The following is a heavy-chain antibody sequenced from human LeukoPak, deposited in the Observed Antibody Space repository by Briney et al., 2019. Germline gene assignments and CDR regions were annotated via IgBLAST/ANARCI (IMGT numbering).Heavy chain of an antibody. CDR2: IYYSGST. CDR3: AGGYSYGSFDY. V-gene: IGHV4-59*12. J-gene: IGHJ4*02. Sequence: SETLSLTCTVSGGSISSYYWSWIRQPPGKGLEWIGYIYYSGSTNYNPSLKSRVTISVDTSKNQFSLKLSSVTAADTAVYYCAGGYSYGSFDYWGQGTLVTVSS. D-gene: IGHD5-18*01. CDR1: GGSISSYY.